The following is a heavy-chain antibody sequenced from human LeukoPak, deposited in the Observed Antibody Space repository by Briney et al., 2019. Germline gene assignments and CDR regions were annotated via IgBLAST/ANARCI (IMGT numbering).Heavy chain of an antibody. Sequence: GGSLRLSCAASGFDLWRYAMSWVRQAPGKGLEWVADISDGGEGTHYADSVQGRFRVSRDNSKKTLFLQLGSLRVQDTAIYHCVRVNYGGNSGYHFDYWGQGTLVTVSS. CDR3: VRVNYGGNSGYHFDY. V-gene: IGHV3-23*01. J-gene: IGHJ4*02. D-gene: IGHD4-23*01. CDR2: ISDGGEGT. CDR1: GFDLWRYA.